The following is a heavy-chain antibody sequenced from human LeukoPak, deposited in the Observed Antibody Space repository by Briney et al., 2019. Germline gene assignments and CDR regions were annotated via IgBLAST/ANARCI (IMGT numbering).Heavy chain of an antibody. CDR2: TYYRSKWSF. Sequence: SQTLSLTCDISGDSLFTNGVAWNWIRQSPSRGLEGLGRTYYRSKWSFEYALSVKSRISINADTSKNQFSLQLSSVTPEDTAVYYCARGKYSSFDIWGQGTLVTVPS. CDR1: GDSLFTNGVA. CDR3: ARGKYSSFDI. J-gene: IGHJ4*02. D-gene: IGHD6-13*01. V-gene: IGHV6-1*01.